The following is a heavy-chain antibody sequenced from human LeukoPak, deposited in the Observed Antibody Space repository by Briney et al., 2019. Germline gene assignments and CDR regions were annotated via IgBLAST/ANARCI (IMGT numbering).Heavy chain of an antibody. Sequence: SETLSLTCTVSGGSISSGGYSWSWIRQHPGKGLEWIGYIYYSGSTYYNPSLKSRVTISVDTSKNQFSLKLSSVTAADTAVYYCARTNIPGLPYYYGMDVWGQGTTVTVSS. D-gene: IGHD2/OR15-2a*01. V-gene: IGHV4-31*03. J-gene: IGHJ6*02. CDR2: IYYSGST. CDR3: ARTNIPGLPYYYGMDV. CDR1: GGSISSGGYS.